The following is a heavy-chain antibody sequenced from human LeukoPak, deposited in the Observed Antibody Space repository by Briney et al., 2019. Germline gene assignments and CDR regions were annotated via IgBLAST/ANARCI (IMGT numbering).Heavy chain of an antibody. D-gene: IGHD3-16*01. V-gene: IGHV5-51*01. CDR3: ARGGNSVDYYYYGMDV. J-gene: IGHJ6*02. CDR1: GYSFTTYW. Sequence: PGESLKISCKTSGYSFTTYWIAWVRQMPGKGLEWMGIVFPGDSNTKYSPSFQGQVTVSADKSISTAYLQWSSLKASDTAIYYCARGGNSVDYYYYGMDVWGQGTTVTVSS. CDR2: VFPGDSNT.